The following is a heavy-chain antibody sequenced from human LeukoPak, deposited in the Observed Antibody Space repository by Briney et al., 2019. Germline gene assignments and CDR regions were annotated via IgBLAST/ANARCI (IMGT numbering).Heavy chain of an antibody. CDR1: GGSISSYY. Sequence: PSETLSLTCTVSGGSISSYYWSWIRQPPGKGLEWIGYIYYSGSTNYNPSLKSRVTISVDTSKNQFSLKLNSVTAADTAVYYCASAAEWLRSDNWGQGTLVTVSS. J-gene: IGHJ4*02. CDR2: IYYSGST. V-gene: IGHV4-59*08. CDR3: ASAAEWLRSDN. D-gene: IGHD5-12*01.